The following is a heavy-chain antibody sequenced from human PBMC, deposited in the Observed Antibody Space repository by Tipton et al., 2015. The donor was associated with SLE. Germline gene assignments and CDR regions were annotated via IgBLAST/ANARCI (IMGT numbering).Heavy chain of an antibody. J-gene: IGHJ3*01. V-gene: IGHV4-4*07. Sequence: LRLSCTVSGGSITNYYWGWVRQPAGKGLEWIGRICCGGSTKYNPSLDSRVSLSVDASKDQFSLRLTSVTAADTAVYYCGRHKTATRAFDFWGQGTLVTVSS. CDR3: GRHKTATRAFDF. D-gene: IGHD1-1*01. CDR1: GGSITNYY. CDR2: ICCGGST.